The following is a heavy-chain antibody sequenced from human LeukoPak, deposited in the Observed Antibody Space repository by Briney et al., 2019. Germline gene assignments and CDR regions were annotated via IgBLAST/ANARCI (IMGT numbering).Heavy chain of an antibody. Sequence: GGSLRLSCAASGFTFSSKYMSWVRQAPGKGLEWVSVIYSGGSAYYADSVKGRFTISRDNSKNTLYLQMNSLRPEDTAVYYCARGSSGSYYGFDCWGQGTLVTVSS. D-gene: IGHD1-26*01. CDR3: ARGSSGSYYGFDC. CDR1: GFTFSSKY. J-gene: IGHJ4*02. CDR2: IYSGGSA. V-gene: IGHV3-66*02.